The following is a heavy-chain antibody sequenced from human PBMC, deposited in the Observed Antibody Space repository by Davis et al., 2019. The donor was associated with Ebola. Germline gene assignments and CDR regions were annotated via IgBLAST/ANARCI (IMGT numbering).Heavy chain of an antibody. Sequence: SLKISCAASGFTFNNYAMHWVRQAPGKGLEWVSGISWNSISIGYADSVKGRFTISRDNANHSVYLQMNSLRPEDTALYYCVKGQWSAPYCYCGMDVWGQGTTVTVSS. D-gene: IGHD2-8*01. CDR2: ISWNSISI. V-gene: IGHV3-9*01. J-gene: IGHJ6*02. CDR1: GFTFNNYA. CDR3: VKGQWSAPYCYCGMDV.